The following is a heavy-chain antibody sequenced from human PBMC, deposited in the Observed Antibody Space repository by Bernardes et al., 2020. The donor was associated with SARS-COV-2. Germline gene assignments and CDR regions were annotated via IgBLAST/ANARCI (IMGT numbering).Heavy chain of an antibody. CDR3: AREPYGDSSFDY. D-gene: IGHD4-17*01. V-gene: IGHV3-21*01. Sequence: GGSLRLSCAASGFTFSSYNMNWVRQAPGKGLEWVSSISDSSSYIYYADSVKGRFTIPRDNAKNSLNLQMNSLRAEDTAVYYCAREPYGDSSFDYWGQGTLVTVSS. CDR1: GFTFSSYN. J-gene: IGHJ4*02. CDR2: ISDSSSYI.